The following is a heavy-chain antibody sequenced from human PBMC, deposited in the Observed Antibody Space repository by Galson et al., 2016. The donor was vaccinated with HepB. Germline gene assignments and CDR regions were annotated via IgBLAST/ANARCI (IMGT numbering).Heavy chain of an antibody. CDR1: GASISRYY. J-gene: IGHJ6*02. D-gene: IGHD6-6*01. V-gene: IGHV4-59*01. CDR2: IHHSGNT. Sequence: SETLSLTCTVSGASISRYYWSWIRQPPGKGLEWIAFIHHSGNTNSNPSLKSRVTSTIDTSKNQPSLKLSSMTAADTSVYYCATTTIAARPDYYGTDVWGQGTTVTVSS. CDR3: ATTTIAARPDYYGTDV.